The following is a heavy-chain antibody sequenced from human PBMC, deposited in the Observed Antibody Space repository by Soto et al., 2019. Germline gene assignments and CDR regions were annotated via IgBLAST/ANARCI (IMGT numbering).Heavy chain of an antibody. D-gene: IGHD1-26*01. V-gene: IGHV4-30-2*01. CDR1: GGSISSGGYS. CDR3: ARVRPGIVGATIMSCFAP. CDR2: IYHSGST. J-gene: IGHJ5*02. Sequence: QLQLQESGSGLVKPSQTLSLTCAVSGGSISSGGYSWSWIRQPPGKGLEWIGYIYHSGSTYYNPSLKGRVPYSEARSKTQSPLRLGSVTAAATAVYYCARVRPGIVGATIMSCFAPWGQGTL.